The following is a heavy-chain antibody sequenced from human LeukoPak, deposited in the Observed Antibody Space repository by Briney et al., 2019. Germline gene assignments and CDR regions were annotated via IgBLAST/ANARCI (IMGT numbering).Heavy chain of an antibody. Sequence: GGSLRLSCAASGFTVSSDYMSWVRQAPGKGLEWVSVIYSGGSTYYADSVKGRFTISRDKSKNTVYLQMNSLRFEDTAMYYCARNWFDPWGQGTLVTVS. V-gene: IGHV3-53*05. CDR3: ARNWFDP. CDR1: GFTVSSDY. CDR2: IYSGGST. J-gene: IGHJ5*02.